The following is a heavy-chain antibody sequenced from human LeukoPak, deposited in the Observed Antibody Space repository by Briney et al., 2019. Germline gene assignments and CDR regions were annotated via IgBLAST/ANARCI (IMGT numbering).Heavy chain of an antibody. J-gene: IGHJ6*02. D-gene: IGHD1-26*01. CDR1: GGTFSSYA. V-gene: IGHV1-69*04. CDR2: IIPILGIA. CDR3: ASTPPRVGATNYYYYGMDV. Sequence: SVKVSCKASGGTFSSYAISCVRQAPGQGLEWMGRIIPILGIANYAQKFQGRVTITADKSTSTAYMELSSLRSEDTAVYYCASTPPRVGATNYYYYGMDVWGQGTTVTVSS.